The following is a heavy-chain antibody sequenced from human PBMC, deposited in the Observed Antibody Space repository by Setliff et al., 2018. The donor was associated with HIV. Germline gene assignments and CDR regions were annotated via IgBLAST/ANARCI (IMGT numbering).Heavy chain of an antibody. CDR1: GFNVSYNY. D-gene: IGHD2-15*01. CDR2: IKHDGSEK. Sequence: GGSLRLSCAASGFNVSYNYMTWVRQAPGKGLEWVANIKHDGSEKYYVDSVKGRFTISRDDAKNSLHLQMNSLRAEDTAVYYCARGVVVAAHNWFDPWGQGTLVTVSS. CDR3: ARGVVVAAHNWFDP. J-gene: IGHJ5*02. V-gene: IGHV3-7*01.